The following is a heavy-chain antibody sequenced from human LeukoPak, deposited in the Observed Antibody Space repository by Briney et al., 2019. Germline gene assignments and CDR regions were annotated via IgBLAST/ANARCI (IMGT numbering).Heavy chain of an antibody. CDR3: ARVNRGDAFDI. J-gene: IGHJ3*02. CDR1: GFTFSNYW. V-gene: IGHV3-7*02. D-gene: IGHD3-16*02. Sequence: GGSLRLSCAASGFTFSNYWMSWVRQAPGKGLEWVANINQDGSEKSYVDSAEGRFTISRDNAKKSLYLHVNSLRAEDTAVYYCARVNRGDAFDIWGQGTLVTVSS. CDR2: INQDGSEK.